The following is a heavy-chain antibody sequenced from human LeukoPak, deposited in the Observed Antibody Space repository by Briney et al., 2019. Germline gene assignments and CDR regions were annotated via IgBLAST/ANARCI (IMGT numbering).Heavy chain of an antibody. D-gene: IGHD6-19*01. V-gene: IGHV4-39*07. CDR3: ARDAVAGTYDY. CDR1: GDSISSSYFY. Sequence: SETLSLTCTVSGDSISSSYFYWAWIRQPPGKGLQWIGSIYSSGSAYYNPSLKSRVAISVDTSENQFSLKLSSVTAADTAVYYCARDAVAGTYDYWGQGTLVTVSS. J-gene: IGHJ4*02. CDR2: IYSSGSA.